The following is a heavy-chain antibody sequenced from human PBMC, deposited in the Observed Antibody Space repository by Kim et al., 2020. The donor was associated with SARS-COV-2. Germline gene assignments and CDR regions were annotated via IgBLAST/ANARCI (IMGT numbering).Heavy chain of an antibody. J-gene: IGHJ4*02. CDR3: ARGSADS. CDR1: GGSIIGHY. D-gene: IGHD2-15*01. Sequence: SETLSLTCTVSGGSIIGHYWSWIRQPAGKGLEWIGRIYTSGSTNYNPSLKSRVTMSIDTSNKQFSLKLNSVTAADTAVYYCARGSADSWGQGTLVTVSP. CDR2: IYTSGST. V-gene: IGHV4-4*07.